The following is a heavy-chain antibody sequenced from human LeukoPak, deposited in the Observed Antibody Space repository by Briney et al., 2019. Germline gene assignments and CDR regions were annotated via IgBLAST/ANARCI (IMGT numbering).Heavy chain of an antibody. CDR2: IIPIFGTA. D-gene: IGHD2-2*01. CDR3: ARERRYCSSTSCYGTYYYYYGMDV. J-gene: IGHJ6*04. V-gene: IGHV1-69*06. CDR1: RGTFSSYA. Sequence: SVKVSCKASRGTFSSYAISWVRQAPGQGLEWMGGIIPIFGTANYAQKFQGRVTITADKSTSTAYMELSSLRSEDTAVYYCARERRYCSSTSCYGTYYYYYGMDVWGKGTTVTVSS.